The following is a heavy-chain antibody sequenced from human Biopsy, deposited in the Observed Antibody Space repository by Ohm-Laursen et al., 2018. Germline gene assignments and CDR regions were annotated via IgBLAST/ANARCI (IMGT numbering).Heavy chain of an antibody. D-gene: IGHD2/OR15-2a*01. CDR2: ISYDGSKT. V-gene: IGHV3-30*18. Sequence: SLRLSCTASGFTFSNSGMHWVRQAPGKGLEWVAAISYDGSKTDYGDSVKGRLNISRDNSTNTLDLQMSSLRVEDTAVYFCAKDKGTFNFYYYGMDVWGQGTTVTVSS. CDR3: AKDKGTFNFYYYGMDV. CDR1: GFTFSNSG. J-gene: IGHJ6*02.